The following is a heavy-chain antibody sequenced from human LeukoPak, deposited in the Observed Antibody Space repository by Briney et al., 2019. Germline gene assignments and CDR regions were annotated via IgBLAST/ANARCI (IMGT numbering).Heavy chain of an antibody. CDR3: ARGCLWFGELPDY. CDR2: MNPNSGNT. V-gene: IGHV1-8*03. CDR1: GYTFTSYD. D-gene: IGHD3-10*01. Sequence: ASVKVSCKDSGYTFTSYDINWVRQATGQGLEWMGWMNPNSGNTGYAQKFQGRVTITRNTSISTAYMELSSLRSEDTAVYYCARGCLWFGELPDYWGQGTLVTVSS. J-gene: IGHJ4*02.